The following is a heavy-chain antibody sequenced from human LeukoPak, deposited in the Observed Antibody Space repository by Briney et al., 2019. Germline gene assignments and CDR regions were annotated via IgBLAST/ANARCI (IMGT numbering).Heavy chain of an antibody. CDR1: GFTFSSYG. CDR3: AKSYGSGSYYPDY. CDR2: ISGSGGST. Sequence: GGSLRLSCAASGFTFSSYGMSWVRQAPGKGLEWVSAISGSGGSTYYADSVEGRFTISRDNSKNTLYLQMNSLRAEDTAVYYCAKSYGSGSYYPDYWGQGTLVTVSS. V-gene: IGHV3-23*01. D-gene: IGHD3-10*01. J-gene: IGHJ4*02.